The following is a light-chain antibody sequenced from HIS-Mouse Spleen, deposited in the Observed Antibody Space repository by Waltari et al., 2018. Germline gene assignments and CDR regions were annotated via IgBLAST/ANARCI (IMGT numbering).Light chain of an antibody. CDR1: AWPKKY. CDR2: EDS. CDR3: YSTDSSGNHRV. J-gene: IGLJ2*01. Sequence: SYELTQPPSVSVSPGQTARITCPGVAWPKKYAYWYQQKSGQAPVLVNYEDSKRPSGIPERFSGSSSGTMATLTISGAQVEDEADYYCYSTDSSGNHRVFGGGTKLTVL. V-gene: IGLV3-10*01.